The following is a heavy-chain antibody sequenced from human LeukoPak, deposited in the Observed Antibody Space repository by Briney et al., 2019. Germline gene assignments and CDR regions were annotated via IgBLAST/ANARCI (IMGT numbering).Heavy chain of an antibody. CDR1: GGSISSYY. Sequence: PSETLSLTCTVSGGSISSYYWSWIRQPPGKGLEWIGYIYYSGSTNYNPSLKSRVTISVDTSKNQFSLKLSSVTAADTAVYYCARDRSITGTTFPITWFDPWGQGTLVTVSS. V-gene: IGHV4-59*01. CDR2: IYYSGST. D-gene: IGHD1-7*01. J-gene: IGHJ5*02. CDR3: ARDRSITGTTFPITWFDP.